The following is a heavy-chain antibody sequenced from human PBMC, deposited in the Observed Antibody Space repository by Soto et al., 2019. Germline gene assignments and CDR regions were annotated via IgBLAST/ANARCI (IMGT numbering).Heavy chain of an antibody. CDR3: AHSTDYSSRWYTLDFDY. V-gene: IGHV2-5*02. CDR1: GFSLSTSGVG. CDR2: IYWDDDK. D-gene: IGHD6-13*01. J-gene: IGHJ4*02. Sequence: QITLKESGPTLVKPTQTLTLTCTFSGFSLSTSGVGVGWIRQPPEKALEWLALIYWDDDKRYSPSLKSRLTTTXDXSXNXRVLTMTNVDPVDTATYYCAHSTDYSSRWYTLDFDYWGQGTLVTVSS.